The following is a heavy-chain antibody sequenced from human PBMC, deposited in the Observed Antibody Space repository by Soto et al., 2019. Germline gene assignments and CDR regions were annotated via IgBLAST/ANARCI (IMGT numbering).Heavy chain of an antibody. CDR1: GYKVSTWHNFTSYW. CDR2: IYPGDSDT. CDR3: AGGGVRGVITRTRDYYGMDV. D-gene: IGHD3-10*01. V-gene: IGHV5-51*01. Sequence: GESLKISCMGSGYKVSTWHNFTSYWIAWVRQMPGKGLEWMGIIYPGDSDTRYSPSFQGQVTISADKSISTAYLQWSSLKASETAMYYCAGGGVRGVITRTRDYYGMDVWGQGTTVTVSS. J-gene: IGHJ6*02.